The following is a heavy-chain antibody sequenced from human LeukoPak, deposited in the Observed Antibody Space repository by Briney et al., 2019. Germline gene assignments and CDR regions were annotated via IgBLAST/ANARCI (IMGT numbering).Heavy chain of an antibody. D-gene: IGHD1-26*01. CDR2: IYPGDYDT. Sequence: GESLKISCKGSGYRSSSYWIGWVRQMPGKGLEWLGIIYPGDYDTRYSPSFQGQVTISADKSISTAYLQWSSLKASDTAMYYCARTGGSLNDAFEIWGQGTMVTVSS. CDR1: GYRSSSYW. J-gene: IGHJ3*02. V-gene: IGHV5-51*01. CDR3: ARTGGSLNDAFEI.